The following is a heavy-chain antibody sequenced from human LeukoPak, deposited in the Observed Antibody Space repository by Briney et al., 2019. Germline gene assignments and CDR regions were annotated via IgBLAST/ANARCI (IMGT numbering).Heavy chain of an antibody. V-gene: IGHV3-21*04. CDR1: GFTFSSYS. D-gene: IGHD3-3*01. CDR3: ARGPWGGYNSYYFDY. Sequence: GGSLRLSCAASGFTFSSYSMNWVRQAPGKGLEWVSSISSSSSYIYYADSVKGRFTISRDNAKNSLYLQMNSLRAEDTAVYYCARGPWGGYNSYYFDYWGQGTLVTVSS. J-gene: IGHJ4*02. CDR2: ISSSSSYI.